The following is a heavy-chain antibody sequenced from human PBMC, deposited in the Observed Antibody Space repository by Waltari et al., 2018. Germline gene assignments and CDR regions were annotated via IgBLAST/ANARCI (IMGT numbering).Heavy chain of an antibody. V-gene: IGHV1-69*08. CDR1: GGTFSSYT. D-gene: IGHD2-2*01. J-gene: IGHJ6*02. CDR3: AREMEYQLLAYYYYGMDV. CDR2: IIPIMGRA. Sequence: QVQLVQSGAEVKKPGSSVKVSCKASGGTFSSYTISWVRQAPGQGLEWMGRIIPIMGRANYAQKFQGRVTSTADKSTSTAYMELSSLRSEDTAVYYCAREMEYQLLAYYYYGMDVWGQGTTVTVSS.